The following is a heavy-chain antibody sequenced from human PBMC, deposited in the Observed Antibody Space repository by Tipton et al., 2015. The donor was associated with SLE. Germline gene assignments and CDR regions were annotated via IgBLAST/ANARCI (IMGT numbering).Heavy chain of an antibody. CDR2: IYYTGTT. V-gene: IGHV4-38-2*01. Sequence: LRLSCAVSGFSISSGFFWGWIRQPPGKGLEWIGSIYYTGTTYYSPSLKSRVTLSVDTSKNQFSLKVNSVTAADTAVYYCARGEGYSGDDPFDHWGQGTLVTVSS. CDR3: ARGEGYSGDDPFDH. J-gene: IGHJ4*02. CDR1: GFSISSGFF. D-gene: IGHD5-12*01.